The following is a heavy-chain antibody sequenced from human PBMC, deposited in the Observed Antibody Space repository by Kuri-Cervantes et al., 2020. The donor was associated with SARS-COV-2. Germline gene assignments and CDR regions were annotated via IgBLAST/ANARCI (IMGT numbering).Heavy chain of an antibody. Sequence: GSLRLSCAVYGGSFSGYYWSWIRQPPGKGLEWIGETNHSGSTNYNPSLKSRVTISVDTSKNQFSLKLSSVTAADTAVYYCARVKGIVLIDWFDPWGQGTLVTVSS. CDR1: GGSFSGYY. D-gene: IGHD2-8*01. V-gene: IGHV4-34*01. CDR2: TNHSGST. J-gene: IGHJ5*02. CDR3: ARVKGIVLIDWFDP.